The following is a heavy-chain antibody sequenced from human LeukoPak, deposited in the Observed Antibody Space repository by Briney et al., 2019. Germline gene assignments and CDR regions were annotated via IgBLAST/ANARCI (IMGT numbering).Heavy chain of an antibody. CDR1: GFTFDDYA. J-gene: IGHJ4*02. D-gene: IGHD6-13*01. Sequence: GGSLRLSCAASGFTFDDYAMHWVRQAPGKGLEWVSGISWNSGSIGYADSVKGRSTISRDNAKNSLYLQMNSLRAEDMALYYCAKDGYSSSWYSIDYWGQGTLVTVSS. V-gene: IGHV3-9*03. CDR3: AKDGYSSSWYSIDY. CDR2: ISWNSGSI.